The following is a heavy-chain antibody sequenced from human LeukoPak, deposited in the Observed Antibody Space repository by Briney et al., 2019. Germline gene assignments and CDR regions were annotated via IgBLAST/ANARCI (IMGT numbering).Heavy chain of an antibody. Sequence: KPSETLSLTCTVSGGSISGSYCSWIRQPPGKGLEWVAYMYNSGSTNYKPSLTSRVTISIDTPNNQFSLKLSSLSAADTPIYYCARGSESYGDYFSRGQGVLVTVSS. CDR2: MYNSGST. V-gene: IGHV4-59*01. CDR1: GGSISGSY. D-gene: IGHD4-17*01. CDR3: ARGSESYGDYFS. J-gene: IGHJ1*01.